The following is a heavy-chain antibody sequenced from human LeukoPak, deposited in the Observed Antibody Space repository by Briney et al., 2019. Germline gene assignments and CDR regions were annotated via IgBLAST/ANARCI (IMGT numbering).Heavy chain of an antibody. CDR1: GFTFSSYA. J-gene: IGHJ3*02. V-gene: IGHV3-30-3*01. D-gene: IGHD6-6*01. CDR2: ISYDGSNK. CDR3: ARFMPGQLAPDAFDI. Sequence: GGSLRLSCAASGFTFSSYAMHWVRQAPGKGLEWVAVISYDGSNKYYADSVKGRFTISRDNSKNTLYLQMNSLRAEDTAVYYCARFMPGQLAPDAFDIWGQGTMVTVSS.